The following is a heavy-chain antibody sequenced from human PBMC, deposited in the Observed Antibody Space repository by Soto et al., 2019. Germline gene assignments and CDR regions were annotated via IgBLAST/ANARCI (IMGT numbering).Heavy chain of an antibody. CDR3: AKNQERELPRVIDF. CDR2: MSGSSSTT. D-gene: IGHD1-7*01. J-gene: IGHJ4*02. CDR1: GLTFSNYA. Sequence: GGSLRLSCATSGLTFSNYAMSWVRQAPGGGLEWVSSMSGSSSTTYYADSVRGRFTISRDRSKNTLYLQMSSLRAEDTALYYCAKNQERELPRVIDFWGQGTLVTVSA. V-gene: IGHV3-23*01.